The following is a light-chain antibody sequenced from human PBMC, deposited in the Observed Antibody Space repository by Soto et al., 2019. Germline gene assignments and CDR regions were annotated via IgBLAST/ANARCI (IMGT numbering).Light chain of an antibody. Sequence: EIVMTQSPATLSVSPVEIATLSCRASQSVSSNLAWYQQKPGQAPRLLIYGASTRATGIPARFSGSGSGTEFTLTISSLQSEDFAVYYCQQYNNWPQTLGQGTKVDIK. J-gene: IGKJ1*01. V-gene: IGKV3D-15*01. CDR3: QQYNNWPQT. CDR1: QSVSSN. CDR2: GAS.